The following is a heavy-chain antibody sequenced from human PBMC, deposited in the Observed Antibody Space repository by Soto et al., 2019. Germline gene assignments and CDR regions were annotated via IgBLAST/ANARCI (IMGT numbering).Heavy chain of an antibody. CDR3: ARVEVPFSGYYPY. J-gene: IGHJ4*02. CDR1: GFTFSSYE. V-gene: IGHV3-48*03. Sequence: GGSLRLSCAASGFTFSSYEMNWVRQAPGKGLEWVSYISSSGGTIYYADSVKGRFTISRDNAENSLYLQMNSLRAEDTAVYYCARVEVPFSGYYPYWGQGTLVTVSS. D-gene: IGHD3-22*01. CDR2: ISSSGGTI.